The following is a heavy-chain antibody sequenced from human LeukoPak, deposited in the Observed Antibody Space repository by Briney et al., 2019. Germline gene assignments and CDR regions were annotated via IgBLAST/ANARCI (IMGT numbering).Heavy chain of an antibody. D-gene: IGHD2-15*01. Sequence: SGPTLVNPTQTLTPTCTFSGFSLSTSGVGVGWIRQPPGKALEWLAFIYWDDDKRYSPSLKSRLTITKDTSKNQVVLTMTNMDPVDTATYYCAHRPELLYCSSGSCTTYFDYWGQGTLVTVSS. CDR1: GFSLSTSGVG. V-gene: IGHV2-5*02. CDR2: IYWDDDK. CDR3: AHRPELLYCSSGSCTTYFDY. J-gene: IGHJ4*02.